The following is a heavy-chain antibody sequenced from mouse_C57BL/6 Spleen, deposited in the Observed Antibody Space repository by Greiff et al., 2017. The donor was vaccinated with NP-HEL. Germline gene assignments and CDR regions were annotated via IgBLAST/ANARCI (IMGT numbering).Heavy chain of an antibody. CDR2: ISGGGGNT. V-gene: IGHV5-9*01. D-gene: IGHD1-1*01. CDR1: GFTFSSYT. J-gene: IGHJ2*01. Sequence: EVQLVESGGGLVKPGGSLKLSCAASGFTFSSYTMSWVRQTPEKRLEWAATISGGGGNTYYPDSVKGRFTISRDNAKNTLYLQMSSLRSEDTALYYCARQVDYYGSSFDYWGQGTTLTVSS. CDR3: ARQVDYYGSSFDY.